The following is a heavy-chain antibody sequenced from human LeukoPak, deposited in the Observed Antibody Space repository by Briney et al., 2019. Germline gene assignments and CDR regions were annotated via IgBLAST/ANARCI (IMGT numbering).Heavy chain of an antibody. CDR3: ARDSGDYYFDY. V-gene: IGHV3-11*01. Sequence: PGGSLRLACGAYGFTFSDYYINWGRRTPGKGLEWVSYISSNGSTIYYADSVKGRFTISRDNAKNSLYLQMNSLRADDIAVYYCARDSGDYYFDYWGQGTLVTVSS. CDR1: GFTFSDYY. CDR2: ISSNGSTI. J-gene: IGHJ4*02. D-gene: IGHD4-17*01.